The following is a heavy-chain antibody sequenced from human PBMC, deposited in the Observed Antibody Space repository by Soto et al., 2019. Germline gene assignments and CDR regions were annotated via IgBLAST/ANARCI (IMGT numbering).Heavy chain of an antibody. D-gene: IGHD1-7*01. CDR3: ARVDFGGNSHYFDY. Sequence: TGGSLRLSCVASGFTFSDYGIHWVRQAPDKGLEWVAVVWFDGSIQYYGDSVKGRFTISRDNSNNTVDLQMNNLRAEDTAVYYCARVDFGGNSHYFDYWGQGTPVTVSS. CDR1: GFTFSDYG. CDR2: VWFDGSIQ. V-gene: IGHV3-33*01. J-gene: IGHJ4*02.